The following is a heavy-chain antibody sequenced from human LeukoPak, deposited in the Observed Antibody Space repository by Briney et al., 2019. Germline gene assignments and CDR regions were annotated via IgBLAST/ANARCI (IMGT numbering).Heavy chain of an antibody. V-gene: IGHV1-18*04. J-gene: IGHJ6*02. D-gene: IGHD3-9*01. Sequence: ASVKVSCKASGYTFTGYYMHWVRQAPGQGLEWMGRISAYNGNTNYAQKLQGRVTMTTDTSTSTAYMELRSLRSDDTAVYYCARFYDILTGYYYYGMDVWGQGTTVTVSS. CDR1: GYTFTGYY. CDR3: ARFYDILTGYYYYGMDV. CDR2: ISAYNGNT.